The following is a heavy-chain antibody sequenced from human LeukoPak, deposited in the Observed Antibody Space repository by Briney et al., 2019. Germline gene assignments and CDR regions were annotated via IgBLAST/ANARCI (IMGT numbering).Heavy chain of an antibody. J-gene: IGHJ6*03. CDR2: INHSGST. D-gene: IGHD3-10*01. Sequence: KPSETLSLTCAVYGGSFSGYYWSWIRQPPGKGLEWIGEINHSGSTNYNPSLKSRVTISVDTSKNQFSLKLSSVTAADTAVYYCARGPPGRFGELDPSPHYYYYMDVWGKGTTVTVSS. CDR3: ARGPPGRFGELDPSPHYYYYMDV. V-gene: IGHV4-34*01. CDR1: GGSFSGYY.